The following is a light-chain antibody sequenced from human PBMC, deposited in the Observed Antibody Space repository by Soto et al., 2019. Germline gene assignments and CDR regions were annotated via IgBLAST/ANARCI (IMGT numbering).Light chain of an antibody. V-gene: IGKV3-15*01. CDR3: QQYYNWPPT. CDR2: GAS. CDR1: QSVSSN. J-gene: IGKJ5*01. Sequence: EIVMTQSPATLSVSPGERATLSCRASQSVSSNLAWYQQKPGQAPRLLIYGASTRATGIPARFSGSRSGTEFTLTISSLQSEDFAVDYCQQYYNWPPTFGQGTRLEIK.